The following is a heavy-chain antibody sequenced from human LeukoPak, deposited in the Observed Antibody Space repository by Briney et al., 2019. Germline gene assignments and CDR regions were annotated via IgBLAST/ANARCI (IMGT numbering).Heavy chain of an antibody. D-gene: IGHD3-22*01. V-gene: IGHV4-34*01. CDR3: ARFLGFYAGDSSVKDAFDI. Sequence: NPSETLSLTCAVYGGSFSGYYWSWIRQPPGKGLEWIGEINHSGSTNYNPSLKSRVTISVDTSKNQFSLKLSSVTAADTAVYYCARFLGFYAGDSSVKDAFDIWGQGTMVTVSS. J-gene: IGHJ3*02. CDR2: INHSGST. CDR1: GGSFSGYY.